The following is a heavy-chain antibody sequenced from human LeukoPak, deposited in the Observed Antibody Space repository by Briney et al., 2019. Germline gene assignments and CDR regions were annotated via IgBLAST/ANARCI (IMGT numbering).Heavy chain of an antibody. D-gene: IGHD2/OR15-2a*01. Sequence: GGSLRLSCTASGFTFKNFAMSWVRQPPGKGLEWVSTISAVDDNTYYADSVKGRFTISRDNSKNMLYLQLNSLRAEDTAVFYCAKDIFRGSSPSSDMDVWGTGTTVTVSS. CDR1: GFTFKNFA. CDR2: ISAVDDNT. CDR3: AKDIFRGSSPSSDMDV. J-gene: IGHJ6*04. V-gene: IGHV3-23*01.